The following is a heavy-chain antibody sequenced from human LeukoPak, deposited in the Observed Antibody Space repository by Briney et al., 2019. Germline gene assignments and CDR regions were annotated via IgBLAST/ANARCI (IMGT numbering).Heavy chain of an antibody. CDR3: AKDTVVVVAATGDY. D-gene: IGHD2-15*01. V-gene: IGHV3-30*18. CDR2: ISYDGSNK. Sequence: GGSLRLSCAASGFTFSSYGMHWVRQAPGKGLEWVAVISYDGSNKYYADSVKGRFTISRDNSKNTLYLQMNSLRAEDTAVYYCAKDTVVVVAATGDYWGQGTLVTVSS. J-gene: IGHJ4*02. CDR1: GFTFSSYG.